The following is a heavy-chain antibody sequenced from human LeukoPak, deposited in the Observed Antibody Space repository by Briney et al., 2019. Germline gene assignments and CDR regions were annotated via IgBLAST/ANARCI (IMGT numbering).Heavy chain of an antibody. D-gene: IGHD3-22*01. CDR3: ARINYYDSSGFYYEDY. V-gene: IGHV4-59*01. CDR2: IYYSGST. J-gene: IGHJ4*02. CDR1: GGSISSYY. Sequence: SETLSLTCTVSGGSISSYYWSWIRQPPGKGLEWIGYIYYSGSTNYNPSLKSRVTTSVDTSKNQFSLKLSSVTAADTAVYYCARINYYDSSGFYYEDYWGQGTLVTVSS.